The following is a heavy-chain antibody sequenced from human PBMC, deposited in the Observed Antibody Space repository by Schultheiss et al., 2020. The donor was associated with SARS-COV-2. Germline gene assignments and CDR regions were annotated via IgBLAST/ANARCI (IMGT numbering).Heavy chain of an antibody. D-gene: IGHD1-1*01. CDR2: IYNTDGT. CDR3: TKRNWLDF. CDR1: GFTFSTYW. V-gene: IGHV3-53*01. J-gene: IGHJ4*02. Sequence: GGSLRLSCATSGFTFSTYWMHWVRQAPGKGLEWVSVIYNTDGTYYADSVRGRFTMSRDNSKNTLYLQMNSLTAEDTAVYYCTKRNWLDFWGQGTLVTVSS.